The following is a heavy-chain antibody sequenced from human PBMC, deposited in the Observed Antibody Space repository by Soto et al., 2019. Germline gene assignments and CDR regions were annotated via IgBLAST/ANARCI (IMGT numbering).Heavy chain of an antibody. CDR2: ISAYNGNT. CDR1: GYTFTSYG. CDR3: AGHHKDIVVVVAAPSAFDI. Sequence: QVQLVQSGAEVKKPGASVKVSCKASGYTFTSYGISWVRQAPGQGLEWMGWISAYNGNTNYAQKLQGRVTMTTDTSTSTAYMELRSLRSDDTAVYYCAGHHKDIVVVVAAPSAFDIWGQGTMVTVSS. D-gene: IGHD2-15*01. J-gene: IGHJ3*02. V-gene: IGHV1-18*01.